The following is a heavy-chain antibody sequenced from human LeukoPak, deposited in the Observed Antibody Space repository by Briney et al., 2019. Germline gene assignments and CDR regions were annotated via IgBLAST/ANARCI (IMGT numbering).Heavy chain of an antibody. V-gene: IGHV4-59*01. D-gene: IGHD3-10*01. Sequence: SETLSLTCTVSGGSLSSYYWSWLRQPPGKGLEWIGYIYYSGSTNYNPCLKSRVTISGDTSKNQFSLKLSSVTAADTAVYYCARDGEASDYFDYWGQGTLVTVSS. J-gene: IGHJ4*02. CDR1: GGSLSSYY. CDR2: IYYSGST. CDR3: ARDGEASDYFDY.